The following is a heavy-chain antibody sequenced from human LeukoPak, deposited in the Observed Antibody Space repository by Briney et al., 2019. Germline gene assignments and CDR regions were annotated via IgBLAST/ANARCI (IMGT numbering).Heavy chain of an antibody. Sequence: GRSLRLSCAASGFTFSVYGMYWVRQPPGKGLEWVALISYDGTDKYHGDSVKGRFTISRGNSNNTLYLQMNSLRPDDTAVYYCAKAGYSSGWTRYYGMDVWGQGTTVAVSS. CDR3: AKAGYSSGWTRYYGMDV. CDR2: ISYDGTDK. CDR1: GFTFSVYG. D-gene: IGHD6-19*01. J-gene: IGHJ6*02. V-gene: IGHV3-30*18.